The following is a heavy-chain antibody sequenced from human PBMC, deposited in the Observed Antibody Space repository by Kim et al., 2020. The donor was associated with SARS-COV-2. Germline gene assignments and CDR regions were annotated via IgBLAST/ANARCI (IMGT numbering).Heavy chain of an antibody. J-gene: IGHJ6*02. CDR1: GFTFSSYE. CDR3: ARALAATVYYYYGMDV. Sequence: GGSLRLSCAASGFTFSSYEMNWVRQAPGKGLEWVSYISSSGSTIYYADSVKGRFTISRDNAKNSLYLQMNSLRAEDTAVYYCARALAATVYYYYGMDVWGQGTTVTVSS. D-gene: IGHD2-15*01. CDR2: ISSSGSTI. V-gene: IGHV3-48*03.